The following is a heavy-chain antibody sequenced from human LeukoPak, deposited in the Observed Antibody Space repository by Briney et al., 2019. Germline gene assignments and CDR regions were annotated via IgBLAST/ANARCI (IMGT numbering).Heavy chain of an antibody. CDR2: ISAYNGNT. D-gene: IGHD3-10*01. CDR1: GYTFTSYG. Sequence: ASVKVSCKASGYTFTSYGISWVRQAPGQGLEWMGWISAYNGNTNYAQKLQGRVTMTTDTSTSTAYMELRSLRSDDTAVYYCARAPYSAYGSGSSYYFDYWGQGTLVTVSS. J-gene: IGHJ4*02. CDR3: ARAPYSAYGSGSSYYFDY. V-gene: IGHV1-18*01.